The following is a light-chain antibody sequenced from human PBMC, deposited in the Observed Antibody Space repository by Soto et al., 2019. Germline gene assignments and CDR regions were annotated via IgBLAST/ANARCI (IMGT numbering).Light chain of an antibody. J-gene: IGKJ2*01. Sequence: EIVLTQSPGTLSLSPGAGATLSCRASQSVTGTNLAWYQQRPGQAPRLLIYDAVRRATGIPDRFSGSWSGTDCTLTISRLEPEDVSVYYCHQYGSSLGTFGQGTKVDIK. CDR2: DAV. V-gene: IGKV3-20*01. CDR3: HQYGSSLGT. CDR1: QSVTGTN.